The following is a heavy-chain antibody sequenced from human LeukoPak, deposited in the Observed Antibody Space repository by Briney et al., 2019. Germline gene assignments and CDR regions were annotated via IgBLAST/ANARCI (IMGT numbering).Heavy chain of an antibody. CDR1: GFTFSSYS. CDR3: ARDDNGCSSTSCPLDP. CDR2: ISSSSSYI. D-gene: IGHD2-2*01. V-gene: IGHV3-21*01. J-gene: IGHJ5*02. Sequence: PGGSLRLSCAASGFTFSSYSMNWVRQAPGKGLEWVSSISSSSSYIYYADSVKGRFTISRDNAKNSLYLQMNSLRAEDTAVYYCARDDNGCSSTSCPLDPWGQGTLVTVSS.